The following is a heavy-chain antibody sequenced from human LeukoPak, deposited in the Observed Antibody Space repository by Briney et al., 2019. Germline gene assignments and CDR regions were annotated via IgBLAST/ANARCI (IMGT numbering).Heavy chain of an antibody. CDR2: ISSSSTFT. V-gene: IGHV3-11*05. CDR3: ARDIERAWYFDL. Sequence: GGSLRFSCAASGFTFSNYAMSWVRQAPGKGLEWVSYISSSSTFTNYADSVKGRFTISRDNAKNSLYLQMNSLRAEDTAVYYCARDIERAWYFDLWGRGTLVTVSS. J-gene: IGHJ2*01. D-gene: IGHD2-15*01. CDR1: GFTFSNYA.